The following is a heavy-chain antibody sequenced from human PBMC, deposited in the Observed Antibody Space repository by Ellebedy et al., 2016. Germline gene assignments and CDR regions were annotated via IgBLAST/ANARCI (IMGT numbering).Heavy chain of an antibody. CDR2: IKQDGSEK. D-gene: IGHD4-23*01. Sequence: GGSLRLSXAASGFTFSSYWMSWVRQAPGKGLEWVANIKQDGSEKYYVDSVKGRFTISRDNAKNSLYLQMSSLRSEDTAVYYCARGEGNGGDLQHDYWGQGTLVTVSS. J-gene: IGHJ4*02. V-gene: IGHV3-7*03. CDR1: GFTFSSYW. CDR3: ARGEGNGGDLQHDY.